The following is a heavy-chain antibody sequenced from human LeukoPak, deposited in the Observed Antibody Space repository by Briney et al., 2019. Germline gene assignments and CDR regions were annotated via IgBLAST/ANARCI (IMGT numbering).Heavy chain of an antibody. V-gene: IGHV4-59*08. CDR1: GGSISGYY. J-gene: IGHJ4*02. D-gene: IGHD3-22*01. CDR2: IYYSGST. Sequence: SQTLSLTCTVSGGSISGYYWSWIGQPPGKGLEWIGYIYYSGSTNYNPSLKSRVTISVDTSKNQFSLKLSSVTAADTAVYYCARQYYYDSSGYLDYWGQGTLVTVSS. CDR3: ARQYYYDSSGYLDY.